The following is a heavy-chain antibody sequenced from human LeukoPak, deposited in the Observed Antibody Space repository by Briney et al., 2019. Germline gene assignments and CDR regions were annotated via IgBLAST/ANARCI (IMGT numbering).Heavy chain of an antibody. D-gene: IGHD6-19*01. CDR2: IIPIFGTA. CDR1: VGTFSSYA. J-gene: IGHJ4*02. CDR3: ARGPQWLVWIDY. V-gene: IGHV1-69*13. Sequence: ASVKVACKASVGTFSSYAISWVRQAPGQGLEWMGGIIPIFGTANYAQKFQGRVTITADESTSAAYMELSSLRSEDTAVYYCARGPQWLVWIDYWGQGTLVTVSS.